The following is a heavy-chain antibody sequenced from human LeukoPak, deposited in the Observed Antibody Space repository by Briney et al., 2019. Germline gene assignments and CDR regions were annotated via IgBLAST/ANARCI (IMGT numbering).Heavy chain of an antibody. J-gene: IGHJ4*02. CDR2: ISGSGSST. CDR1: GFTISSYA. Sequence: GGSLILSCAASGFTISSYAMSWVRQAPGKGLEWVSAISGSGSSTYYADSVKGRFTISRDNTKNTLHLQMNSLRAEDTAVYYRAKDHKNYDFWSGYSTGQFDYWGQGTLVTVSS. V-gene: IGHV3-23*01. CDR3: AKDHKNYDFWSGYSTGQFDY. D-gene: IGHD3-3*01.